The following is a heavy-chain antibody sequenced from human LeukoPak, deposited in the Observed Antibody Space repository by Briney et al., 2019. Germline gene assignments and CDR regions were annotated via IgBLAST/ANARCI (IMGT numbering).Heavy chain of an antibody. D-gene: IGHD3-3*01. CDR3: ARVAKSVFGDLFDL. J-gene: IGHJ3*01. V-gene: IGHV3-13*01. Sequence: GGSLRLSCAASGFTFSTYDIHWVRQGSGKDLEWVSAMGSAGDTYYPGSVKGRFTISREDAKNSVYLQMNGLRAGDTAVYYCARVAKSVFGDLFDLWGQGTMVTASS. CDR1: GFTFSTYD. CDR2: MGSAGDT.